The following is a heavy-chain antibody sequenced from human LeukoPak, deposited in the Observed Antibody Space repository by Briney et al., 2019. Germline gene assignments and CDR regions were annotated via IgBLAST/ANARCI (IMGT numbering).Heavy chain of an antibody. Sequence: GGSLRLSCAASGFTLSSYAMSWVRQAPGKGLEWVSAISGSGGSTYYADSVKGRFTISRDNSKNTLYLQMNSLRAEDTAVYYCAKESITMVRGVISRIFDYWGQGTLVTVSS. CDR1: GFTLSSYA. V-gene: IGHV3-23*01. D-gene: IGHD3-10*01. J-gene: IGHJ4*02. CDR3: AKESITMVRGVISRIFDY. CDR2: ISGSGGST.